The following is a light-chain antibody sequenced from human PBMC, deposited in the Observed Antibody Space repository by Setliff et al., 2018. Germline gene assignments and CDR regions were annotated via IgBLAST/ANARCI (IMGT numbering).Light chain of an antibody. CDR1: AADVGAYNY. CDR2: DVA. J-gene: IGLJ1*01. CDR3: GSYTTASTRV. V-gene: IGLV2-14*03. Sequence: QSALTQPASVSGSPGQSIAISCTGSAADVGAYNYVSWYQQHPGKAPKLIIYDVANRPSGVSDRFSGSKSGNTASLTISGLRAEDEADYYCGSYTTASTRVFGTGTRSPS.